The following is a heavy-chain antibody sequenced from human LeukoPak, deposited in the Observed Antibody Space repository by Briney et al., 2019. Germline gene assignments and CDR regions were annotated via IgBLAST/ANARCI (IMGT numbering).Heavy chain of an antibody. V-gene: IGHV3-15*01. Sequence: GGSLRLSCAASGFTFSHAWMNWARQAPGKGLEWVGRIKSETDGGTTDYAAPVKGRFTVSRDDSEDTLYLQMNSLKTEDTGVYYCTTTANIAVVPAAKGPYYSYYYKDVWGKGTTVTVSS. D-gene: IGHD2-2*01. CDR1: GFTFSHAW. CDR2: IKSETDGGTT. CDR3: TTTANIAVVPAAKGPYYSYYYKDV. J-gene: IGHJ6*03.